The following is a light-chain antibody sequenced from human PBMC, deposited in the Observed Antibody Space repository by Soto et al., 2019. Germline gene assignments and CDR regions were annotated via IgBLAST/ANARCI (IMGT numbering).Light chain of an antibody. CDR1: SSNIGAGYD. J-gene: IGLJ3*02. Sequence: QYVLTQPPSVSGAPGQRVTISCTGSSSNIGAGYDVHWYQQLPGTAPKLLIYDNNNRPSGVPDRFSGSKSGTSASLAITGLQAEDEADYYCQSYDSSLSSGVFGGGTKLTVL. V-gene: IGLV1-40*01. CDR3: QSYDSSLSSGV. CDR2: DNN.